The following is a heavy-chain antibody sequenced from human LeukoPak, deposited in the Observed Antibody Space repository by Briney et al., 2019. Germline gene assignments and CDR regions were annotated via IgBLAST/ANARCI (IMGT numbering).Heavy chain of an antibody. D-gene: IGHD2-21*02. Sequence: SETLSLTCIVSGGSISSSSYYWGWIRQPPGKGLEWIGSIYYSGSTYYNPSLKSRVTISVDASKNQYFLQLSSVTAADTAVYYCARAPLAYCGGDCRYYFDYWGQGTLVTVSS. CDR3: ARAPLAYCGGDCRYYFDY. J-gene: IGHJ4*02. CDR2: IYYSGST. CDR1: GGSISSSSYY. V-gene: IGHV4-39*01.